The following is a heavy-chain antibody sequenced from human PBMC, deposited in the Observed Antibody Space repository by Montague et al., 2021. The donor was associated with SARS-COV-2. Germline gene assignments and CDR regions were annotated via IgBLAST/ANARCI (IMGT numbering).Heavy chain of an antibody. CDR2: IYYSGST. CDR1: GGSISSSSYY. CDR3: ARDLWVWLSVEGSFDY. D-gene: IGHD5-12*01. Sequence: SETLSLTCTVSGGSISSSSYYWGWIRQPPGKGLEWIGSIYYSGSTYYXXXLKSRVTISVDTSKNQFSLKLSSVTAADTAVYYCARDLWVWLSVEGSFDYWGQGTPVTVSS. J-gene: IGHJ4*02. V-gene: IGHV4-39*07.